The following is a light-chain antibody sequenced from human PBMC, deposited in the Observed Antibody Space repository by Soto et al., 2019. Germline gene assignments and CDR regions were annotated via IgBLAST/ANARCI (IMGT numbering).Light chain of an antibody. CDR1: XXVXXTX. V-gene: IGKV3-20*01. CDR2: GAY. CDR3: QQYGSSLYT. J-gene: IGKJ2*01. Sequence: EIVXTXXXXTXSLSXGXXXTXSCXAXXXVXXTXVAWYQQKPGQAPRLLIYGAYSRATGIPDRFSGSGSGTEFTLSISRLEPEDFAVYYCQQYGSSLYTFGQGTKLEIK.